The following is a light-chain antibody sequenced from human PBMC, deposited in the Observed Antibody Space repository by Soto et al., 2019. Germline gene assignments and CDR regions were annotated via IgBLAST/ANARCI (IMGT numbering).Light chain of an antibody. CDR1: SSDVGGYHY. Sequence: QSALTQPASVSGSAGQSIAISCTGTSSDVGGYHYVSWYQQHPGKAPKLLLSEVSKRPSGVSDRFSGSKSGNTASLTISGLQTQDEADYYCSSFTSAYTFVFGTGTKLTVL. CDR2: EVS. J-gene: IGLJ1*01. V-gene: IGLV2-14*01. CDR3: SSFTSAYTFV.